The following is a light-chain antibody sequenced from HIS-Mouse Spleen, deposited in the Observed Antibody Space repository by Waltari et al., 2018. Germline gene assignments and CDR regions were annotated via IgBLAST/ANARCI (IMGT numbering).Light chain of an antibody. V-gene: IGKV1-9*01. J-gene: IGKJ1*01. CDR3: QQLNSYPPT. CDR1: QGISSY. Sequence: DIQLTPYPSFLSAYVGDRVPSTCRASQGISSYLAWYQQKPGKAPKLLIYAASTLQSGVPSRFSGSGSGTEFTLTISSLQPEDFATYYCQQLNSYPPTFGQGTKVEIK. CDR2: AAS.